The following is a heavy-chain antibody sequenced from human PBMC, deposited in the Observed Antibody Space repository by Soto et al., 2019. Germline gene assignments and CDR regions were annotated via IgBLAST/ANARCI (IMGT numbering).Heavy chain of an antibody. Sequence: EVQLLESGGGLAQPGESLGLSCAASGFAFSTYAMNWVRQIPGKGLEWVASISDSGSKTYYADSVKGRVTIYRDNSMNTVSRQMNNLRAEDTAVYYCVKKKGPTDSDLQYFFDSWGQGRLVTVSS. CDR1: GFAFSTYA. CDR2: ISDSGSKT. J-gene: IGHJ4*02. D-gene: IGHD4-17*01. CDR3: VKKKGPTDSDLQYFFDS. V-gene: IGHV3-23*01.